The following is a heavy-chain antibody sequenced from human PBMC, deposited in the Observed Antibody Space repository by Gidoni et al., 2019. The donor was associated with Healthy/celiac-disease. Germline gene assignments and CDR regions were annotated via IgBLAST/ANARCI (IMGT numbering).Heavy chain of an antibody. Sequence: EVQLVESGGGLVQPGRSLRLSCTASGFPFGDYAMSWFRQAPGKGLEWVGFSRSKAYGGTTEYAASVKGRFTISRDDSKSIAYLQMNSLKTEDTAVYYCTRDTHGNGDYGGWGQGTLVTVSS. CDR2: SRSKAYGGTT. CDR3: TRDTHGNGDYGG. D-gene: IGHD4-17*01. CDR1: GFPFGDYA. V-gene: IGHV3-49*03. J-gene: IGHJ4*02.